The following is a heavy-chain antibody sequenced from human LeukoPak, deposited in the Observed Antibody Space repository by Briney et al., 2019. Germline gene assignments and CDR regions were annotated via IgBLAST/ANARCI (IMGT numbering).Heavy chain of an antibody. CDR2: INHSGST. D-gene: IGHD1-1*01. Sequence: PSQTLSLTCTVYGGSFSGYYWSWIRQPPGKGLEWIGEINHSGSTNYNPSLKSRVTISVDTSKNQFSLKLSSVTAADTAVYYCARVQLERRGLALYGMDVWGQGTTVTVSS. CDR1: GGSFSGYY. J-gene: IGHJ6*02. V-gene: IGHV4-34*01. CDR3: ARVQLERRGLALYGMDV.